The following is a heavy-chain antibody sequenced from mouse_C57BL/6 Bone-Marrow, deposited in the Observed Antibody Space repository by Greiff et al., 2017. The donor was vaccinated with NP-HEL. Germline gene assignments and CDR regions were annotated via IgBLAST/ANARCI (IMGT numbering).Heavy chain of an antibody. Sequence: QVQLKQPGAELVKPGASVKMSCKASGYTFTSYWITWVKQRPGQGLEWIGDIYPGSGSTNYNEKFKSKATLTVDTSSSTAYMQLSSLTSEDSAVYYCASSSYWYFDVWGTGTTVTVSS. CDR1: GYTFTSYW. CDR3: ASSSYWYFDV. J-gene: IGHJ1*03. CDR2: IYPGSGST. D-gene: IGHD1-3*01. V-gene: IGHV1-55*01.